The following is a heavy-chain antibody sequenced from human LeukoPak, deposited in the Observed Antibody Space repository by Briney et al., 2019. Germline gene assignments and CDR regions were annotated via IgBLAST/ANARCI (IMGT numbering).Heavy chain of an antibody. CDR1: GGFISTHY. V-gene: IGHV4-59*11. Sequence: PSETVSLTCTVSGGFISTHYWRWMRQPPGKGLEWSGYIYYSGSTNYNPSLKSRVTISVDTSKNQFSLKLISVTAADTAVYYCVRGFREFFPFDYWGQGTLVTVSS. J-gene: IGHJ4*02. CDR2: IYYSGST. CDR3: VRGFREFFPFDY. D-gene: IGHD3-10*01.